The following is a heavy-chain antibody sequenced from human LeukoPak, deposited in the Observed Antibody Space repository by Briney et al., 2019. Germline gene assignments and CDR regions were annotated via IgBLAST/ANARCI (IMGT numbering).Heavy chain of an antibody. CDR1: GYTFTSYY. CDR2: INPSGGST. CDR3: ARERDRGYYDSSGPLVRKGAFDI. D-gene: IGHD3-22*01. V-gene: IGHV1-46*01. Sequence: GASVKVSCKASGYTFTSYYMHWVRQAPGQGLEWMGIINPSGGSTSYAQKFQGRVTMTRDTSTSTVYMELSSLRSEDTAVYHCARERDRGYYDSSGPLVRKGAFDIWGQGTMVTVSS. J-gene: IGHJ3*02.